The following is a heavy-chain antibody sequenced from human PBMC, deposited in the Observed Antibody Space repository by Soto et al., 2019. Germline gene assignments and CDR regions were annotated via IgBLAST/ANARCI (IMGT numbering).Heavy chain of an antibody. V-gene: IGHV4-30-2*01. J-gene: IGHJ4*02. Sequence: ASETLSLTCAVSGGSISSGGYSWSWIRQPPGKGLEWIGYMYHSGSTYYNPSLKSRVTISIDRSKNQFSLKLSSVTAAATAVYYCARVPDYWAQGILVTVSS. CDR2: MYHSGST. D-gene: IGHD2-2*01. CDR3: ARVPDY. CDR1: GGSISSGGYS.